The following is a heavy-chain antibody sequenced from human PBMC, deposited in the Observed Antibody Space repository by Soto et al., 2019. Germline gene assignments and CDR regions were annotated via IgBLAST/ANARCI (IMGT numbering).Heavy chain of an antibody. CDR2: IYHSGST. D-gene: IGHD3-9*01. V-gene: IGHV4-4*02. J-gene: IGHJ3*02. CDR3: ARGAPEYYDILTGSNLGAFDI. CDR1: SGSISSSNW. Sequence: SETLSLTCAVSSGSISSSNWWSWVRQPPGKGLEWIGEIYHSGSTNYNPSLKSRVTISVDKSKNQFSLKLSSVTAADTAVYYCARGAPEYYDILTGSNLGAFDIWGQGTMVTVSS.